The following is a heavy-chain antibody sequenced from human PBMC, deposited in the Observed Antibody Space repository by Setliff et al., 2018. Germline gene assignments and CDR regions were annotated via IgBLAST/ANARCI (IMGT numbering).Heavy chain of an antibody. V-gene: IGHV3-33*06. Sequence: GSLRLSCAASGFTFSSYGMHWVRQAPGKGLEWVAVIWYDGSNKYYADSVKGRFTISRDNSKNTLYLQMNSLRAEDTAVYYCAKDTGDSGSYYNGMDVWGQGTTVTSP. CDR1: GFTFSSYG. D-gene: IGHD1-26*01. J-gene: IGHJ6*02. CDR2: IWYDGSNK. CDR3: AKDTGDSGSYYNGMDV.